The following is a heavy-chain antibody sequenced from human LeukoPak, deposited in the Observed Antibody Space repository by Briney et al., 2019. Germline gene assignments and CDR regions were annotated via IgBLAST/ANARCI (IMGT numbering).Heavy chain of an antibody. V-gene: IGHV4-31*03. CDR2: IYYSGST. D-gene: IGHD2-2*02. J-gene: IGHJ6*02. CDR3: ARDRNSGYCSSTSCYTAPDV. CDR1: GGSISSGGYY. Sequence: ASETLSLTCTVSGGSISSGGYYWSWIRQHPGKGLEWIGYIYYSGSTYYNPPLKSRVTISVDTSKNQFSLKLSSVTAADTAVYYCARDRNSGYCSSTSCYTAPDVWGQGTTVTVSS.